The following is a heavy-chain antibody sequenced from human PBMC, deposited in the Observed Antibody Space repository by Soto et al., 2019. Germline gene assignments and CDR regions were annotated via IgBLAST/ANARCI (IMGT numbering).Heavy chain of an antibody. CDR1: GCSLSPGGYY. Sequence: TLSPTRTFSGCSLSPGGYYWAWVRQHPGKGLEWIGYIYYSGSTYYNPSLKSRVTISVDTSKNQFSQKLSSVTAADTAVYYCARGLSVILFDNWGQGTLVTVSS. V-gene: IGHV4-31*03. CDR2: IYYSGST. CDR3: ARGLSVILFDN. J-gene: IGHJ4*02.